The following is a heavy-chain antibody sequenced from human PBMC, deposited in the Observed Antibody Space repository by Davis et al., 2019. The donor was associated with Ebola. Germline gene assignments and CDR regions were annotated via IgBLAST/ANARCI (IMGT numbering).Heavy chain of an antibody. CDR3: AKVGPHPTNYYYYGMDV. Sequence: GGSLRLSCAASGFTFSSYGMHWVRQAPGKGLEWVSTISGGTTYYADSVKGRFTISRDNSKNTLYLQMNSLRAEDTAVYYCAKVGPHPTNYYYYGMDVWGKGTTVTVSS. CDR1: GFTFSSYG. V-gene: IGHV3-23*01. J-gene: IGHJ6*04. CDR2: ISGGTT.